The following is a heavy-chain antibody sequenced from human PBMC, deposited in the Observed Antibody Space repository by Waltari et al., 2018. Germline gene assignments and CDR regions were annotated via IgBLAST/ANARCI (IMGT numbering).Heavy chain of an antibody. D-gene: IGHD3-9*01. J-gene: IGHJ4*02. CDR1: GGSFSGYY. Sequence: QVQLQQWGAGLLKPSETLSLTCAVYGGSFSGYYWSWIRQPPGMGLEWIGEMNHGGSTHYNPSVESRVTMSVDTSKNQFSLKLRSVTAADTAVYFCARRTRLGGYFLYWSQGTLVTVSS. V-gene: IGHV4-34*02. CDR3: ARRTRLGGYFLY. CDR2: MNHGGST.